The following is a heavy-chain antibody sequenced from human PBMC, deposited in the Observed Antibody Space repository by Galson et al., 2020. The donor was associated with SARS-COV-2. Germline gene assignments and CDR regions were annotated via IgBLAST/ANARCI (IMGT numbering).Heavy chain of an antibody. J-gene: IGHJ4*02. D-gene: IGHD6-13*01. Sequence: GGSLRLSCAASGVTFSSHEMNWVRQAPGKGLEWIAYISSGSGSTIHLAVSVKGRFTISRDNAKKSLYLQMNSLRAEDSAIYYCSTGVSSFWYPVDYWGRGTLVTVAS. V-gene: IGHV3-48*03. CDR3: STGVSSFWYPVDY. CDR1: GVTFSSHE. CDR2: ISSGSGSTI.